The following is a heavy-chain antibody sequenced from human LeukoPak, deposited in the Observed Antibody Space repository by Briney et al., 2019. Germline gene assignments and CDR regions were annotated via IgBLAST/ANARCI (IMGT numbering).Heavy chain of an antibody. Sequence: GGSLRLSCAASGFTFSTYAMHWVRQAAGKGLEYVSAVSSDGGSTYYANSVKGRFTISRDNSRNTLYLQMGSLRAEDMAVYYCAKDRVYSSSQFDYWGQGTLVTVSS. CDR1: GFTFSTYA. CDR2: VSSDGGST. J-gene: IGHJ4*02. D-gene: IGHD6-6*01. V-gene: IGHV3-64*01. CDR3: AKDRVYSSSQFDY.